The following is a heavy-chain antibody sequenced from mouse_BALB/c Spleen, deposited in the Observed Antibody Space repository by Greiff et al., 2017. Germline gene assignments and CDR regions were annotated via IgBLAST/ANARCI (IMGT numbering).Heavy chain of an antibody. CDR2: ISSGGSYT. CDR3: ARLGYRYDGYWYFDV. D-gene: IGHD2-14*01. J-gene: IGHJ1*01. V-gene: IGHV5-6*01. CDR1: GFTFSSYG. Sequence: EVKLVESGGDLVKPGGSLKLSCAASGFTFSSYGMSWVRQTPDKRLEWVATISSGGSYTYYPDSVKGRFTISRDNAKNTLYLQMSSLKSEDTAMYYCARLGYRYDGYWYFDVWGAGTTVTVSS.